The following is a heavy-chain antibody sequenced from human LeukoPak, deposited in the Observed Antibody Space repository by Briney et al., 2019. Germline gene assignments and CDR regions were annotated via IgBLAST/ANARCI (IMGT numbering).Heavy chain of an antibody. V-gene: IGHV3-23*01. CDR2: ISGSGGST. Sequence: PGGSLRLSCAASGFTFSSYGMSWVRQAPGKGLEWASAISGSGGSTYYADSVKGRFTISRDNSKNTLYLQMNSLRAEDTAVYYCAKDIGYGDYGIYYFDYWGQGTLVTVSS. J-gene: IGHJ4*02. CDR3: AKDIGYGDYGIYYFDY. CDR1: GFTFSSYG. D-gene: IGHD4-17*01.